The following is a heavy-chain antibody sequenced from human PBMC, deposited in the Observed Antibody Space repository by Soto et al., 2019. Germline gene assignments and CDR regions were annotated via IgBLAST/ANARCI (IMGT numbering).Heavy chain of an antibody. CDR3: ARVTDQQLVPDY. CDR1: GGTFSSYA. V-gene: IGHV1-69*12. D-gene: IGHD6-13*01. Sequence: QVQLVQSGAEVKKPGSSVKVCCKASGGTFSSYAISWVRQAPGQGLEWMGGIIPIFGTANYAQKFQGRVTITADESTSTAYMELSSLRSEDTAVYHCARVTDQQLVPDYWGQGTLVTVSS. CDR2: IIPIFGTA. J-gene: IGHJ4*02.